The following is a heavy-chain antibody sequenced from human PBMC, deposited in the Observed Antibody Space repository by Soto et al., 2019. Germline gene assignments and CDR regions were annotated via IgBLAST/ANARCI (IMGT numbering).Heavy chain of an antibody. D-gene: IGHD6-13*01. CDR3: AAHSSSWSGWLDP. Sequence: GGSVKVSFKASGGTFSSYAISWVRQAPGQGLEWMGGIIPIFGTANYAQKFQGRVTITADESTSTAYMELSSLRSEDTAVYYCAAHSSSWSGWLDPRGQGTLVTV. V-gene: IGHV1-69*13. CDR2: IIPIFGTA. CDR1: GGTFSSYA. J-gene: IGHJ5*02.